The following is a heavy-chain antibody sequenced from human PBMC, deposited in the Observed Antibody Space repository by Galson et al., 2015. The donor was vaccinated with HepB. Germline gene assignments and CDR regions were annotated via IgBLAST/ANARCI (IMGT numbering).Heavy chain of an antibody. CDR2: ISSSGTSI. CDR3: AKEGGDNSHLYYFDY. V-gene: IGHV3-23*01. Sequence: SLRLPCAASGFPYVNYAMSWVRQAPGKGLEWVSLISSSGTSIYYADSVKGRFTISRDNSKNTLYLQMNSLRAEDTAVYYCAKEGGDNSHLYYFDYWGQGTLVTVSS. CDR1: GFPYVNYA. J-gene: IGHJ4*02. D-gene: IGHD4-23*01.